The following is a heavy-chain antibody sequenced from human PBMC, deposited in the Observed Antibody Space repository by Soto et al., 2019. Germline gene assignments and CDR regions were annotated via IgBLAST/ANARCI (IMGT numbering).Heavy chain of an antibody. Sequence: PGGSLRLSCAASGFTFSSYGMHWVRQAPGKGLEWVAVISYDGSNKYYADSVKGRFTISRDNSKNTLYLQMNSLRAEDTAVYYCAKDSYVVQQRGVGEYFDYWGQGTLVTVSS. V-gene: IGHV3-30*18. CDR1: GFTFSSYG. D-gene: IGHD3-10*01. CDR3: AKDSYVVQQRGVGEYFDY. J-gene: IGHJ4*02. CDR2: ISYDGSNK.